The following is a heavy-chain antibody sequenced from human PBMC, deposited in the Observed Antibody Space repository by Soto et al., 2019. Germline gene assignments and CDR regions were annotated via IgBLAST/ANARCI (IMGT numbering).Heavy chain of an antibody. Sequence: GSLRLSCAASGFSFSNTWMTWVRQAPGKGLEWVGLFKRKSDGGTIHYAEPVKGRIIISRDDSKDMFYLQMNSLKTEDTAVYYCVTLSGYDTSWDHWGQGTLVTVSS. CDR1: GFSFSNTW. V-gene: IGHV3-15*01. J-gene: IGHJ4*02. CDR3: VTLSGYDTSWDH. D-gene: IGHD5-12*01. CDR2: FKRKSDGGTI.